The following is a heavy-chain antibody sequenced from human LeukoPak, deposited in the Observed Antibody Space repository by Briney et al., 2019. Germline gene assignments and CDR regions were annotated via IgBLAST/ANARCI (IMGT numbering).Heavy chain of an antibody. V-gene: IGHV3-23*01. CDR2: ISGSGDST. CDR1: GFTFSSYA. Sequence: GGSLRLSCAASGFTFSSYAMSWVRQAPGKGLEWVSGISGSGDSTYYADSVKGRFTISRDKSRNTLYLQMNSLGAADTAVYYCAKDLTPGNAWGSYRFDYRGQGTLVTVSS. J-gene: IGHJ4*02. D-gene: IGHD3-16*02. CDR3: AKDLTPGNAWGSYRFDY.